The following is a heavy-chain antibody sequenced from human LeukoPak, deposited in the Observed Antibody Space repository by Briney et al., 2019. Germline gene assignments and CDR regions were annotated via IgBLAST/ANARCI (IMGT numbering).Heavy chain of an antibody. CDR2: INHSGST. J-gene: IGHJ4*02. Sequence: SETLSLTCTVSGGSINNYYWSWIRQPPGKGLEWIGEINHSGSTNYNPSLKSRVTISVDTSKNQFSLKLSSVTAADTAVYYCARVIFNIAAGFDYWGQGTLVTVSS. D-gene: IGHD6-13*01. CDR1: GGSINNYY. CDR3: ARVIFNIAAGFDY. V-gene: IGHV4-34*01.